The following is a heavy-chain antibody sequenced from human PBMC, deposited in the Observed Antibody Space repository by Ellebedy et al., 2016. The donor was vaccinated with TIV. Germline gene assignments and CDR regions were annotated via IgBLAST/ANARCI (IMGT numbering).Heavy chain of an antibody. CDR3: AKDGESWGDTHLDL. J-gene: IGHJ2*01. CDR2: ISSSSYTI. D-gene: IGHD3-10*01. V-gene: IGHV3-48*01. CDR1: GFTFSSYS. Sequence: GGSLRLXCAASGFTFSSYSMNWVRQAPGKGLEWVSYISSSSYTIYYADSVKGRFTISRDNAKNSLYLQMNSLRAEDTAVYYCAKDGESWGDTHLDLWGRGTLVTVSS.